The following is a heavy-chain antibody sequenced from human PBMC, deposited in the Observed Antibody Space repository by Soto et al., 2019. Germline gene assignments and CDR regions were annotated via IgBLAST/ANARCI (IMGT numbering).Heavy chain of an antibody. CDR1: GFSLSSTRMA. Sequence: QITLKESGPPLVKPTQTLTLTCTFSGFSLSSTRMAVGWIRQPPGKALEWLALIYWDDDKRYSPFLKSRLTITKDTSKNQVVLTMSNMDPVDTARYYCAHIVVAGLGYYFDYWGQGTLVTGSS. V-gene: IGHV2-5*02. J-gene: IGHJ4*02. CDR3: AHIVVAGLGYYFDY. CDR2: IYWDDDK. D-gene: IGHD6-19*01.